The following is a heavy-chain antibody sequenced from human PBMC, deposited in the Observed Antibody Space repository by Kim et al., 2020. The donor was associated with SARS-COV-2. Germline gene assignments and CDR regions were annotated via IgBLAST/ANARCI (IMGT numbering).Heavy chain of an antibody. J-gene: IGHJ6*02. CDR2: ISYDGSNK. Sequence: GGSLRLSCAASGFTFSSYAMHWVRQAPGKGLEWVAVISYDGSNKYYADSVKGRFTISRDNSKNTLYLQMNSLRAEDTAVYYCAREGEDYGSGLGMDVWGQGTTVTVSS. D-gene: IGHD3-10*01. CDR1: GFTFSSYA. CDR3: AREGEDYGSGLGMDV. V-gene: IGHV3-30*04.